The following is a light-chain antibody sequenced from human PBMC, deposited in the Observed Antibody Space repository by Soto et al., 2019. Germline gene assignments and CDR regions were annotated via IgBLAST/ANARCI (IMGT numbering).Light chain of an antibody. V-gene: IGKV3-20*01. Sequence: EIVLTQSPGTLSLSPGESAALSCRASQTVRSNYLAWYQQKPGQAPRLLIYEASTRATGIPDRFSGSGSGTDFTLTITRLEPEDFAVYYCQQYVNSPLTFGGGTKVEIK. CDR3: QQYVNSPLT. CDR1: QTVRSNY. CDR2: EAS. J-gene: IGKJ4*01.